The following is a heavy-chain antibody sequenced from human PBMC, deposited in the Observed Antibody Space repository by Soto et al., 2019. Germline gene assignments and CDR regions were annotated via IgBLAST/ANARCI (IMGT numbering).Heavy chain of an antibody. J-gene: IGHJ6*02. CDR3: TQHSGYDPYYYYYYGMDV. CDR1: GFTFSNAW. CDR2: IKSKTDGGTT. V-gene: IGHV3-15*07. Sequence: GGSLRLSCAASGFTFSNAWMNWVRQAPGKGLEWVGRIKSKTDGGTTDYAAPVKGRFTISRDDSKNTLYLQMNSLKTEDTAVYYCTQHSGYDPYYYYYYGMDVWGQGTTVTVSS. D-gene: IGHD5-12*01.